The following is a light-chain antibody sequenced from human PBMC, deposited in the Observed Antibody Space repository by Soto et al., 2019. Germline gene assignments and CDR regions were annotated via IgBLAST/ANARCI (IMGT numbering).Light chain of an antibody. CDR2: DVS. V-gene: IGLV2-11*02. CDR1: SSDVGGSNH. J-gene: IGLJ1*01. CDR3: CSYADSNTFL. Sequence: QSVLTQPRSVSGSPGQSVTISCTGTSSDVGGSNHVSWYHHHPDKAPQLIIYDVSKRPSGVPGRFSGSKSGNTASLTISGLQAEDGADYYCCSYADSNTFLCGTGTKGTAL.